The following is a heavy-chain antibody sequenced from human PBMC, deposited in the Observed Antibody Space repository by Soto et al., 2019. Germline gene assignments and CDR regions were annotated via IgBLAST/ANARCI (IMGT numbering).Heavy chain of an antibody. CDR2: IYYSGST. Sequence: SETLSLTCTVSGGSISSYYWSWIRQPPGKGLEWIGYIYYSGSTNYNPSLKSRVTISVDTSKNQFSLKLSSVTAADTAVYYCARKYSSGWYAFDIWGQGTMVTVSS. J-gene: IGHJ3*02. CDR1: GGSISSYY. CDR3: ARKYSSGWYAFDI. D-gene: IGHD6-19*01. V-gene: IGHV4-59*08.